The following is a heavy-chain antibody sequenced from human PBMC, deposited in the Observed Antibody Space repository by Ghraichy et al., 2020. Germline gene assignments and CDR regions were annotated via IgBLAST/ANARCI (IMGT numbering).Heavy chain of an antibody. CDR2: IYYSGST. J-gene: IGHJ5*02. Sequence: SETLSLTCTVSGGSISSYYWSWIRQPPGKGLEWIGYIYYSGSTNYNPSLKSRVTISVDTSKNQFSLKLSSVTAADTAVYYCARHVPIFGVVIMPGRFDPWGQGTLVTVSS. CDR1: GGSISSYY. V-gene: IGHV4-59*08. D-gene: IGHD3-3*01. CDR3: ARHVPIFGVVIMPGRFDP.